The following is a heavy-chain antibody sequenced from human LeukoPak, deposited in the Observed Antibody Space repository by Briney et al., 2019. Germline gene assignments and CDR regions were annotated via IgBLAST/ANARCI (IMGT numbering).Heavy chain of an antibody. CDR1: GFTFSSYA. CDR3: AKDPRRRYHAENWFDP. D-gene: IGHD2-2*01. CDR2: ISGSGGST. V-gene: IGHV3-23*01. Sequence: PGESLRLSCAASGFTFSSYAMSWVRQAPGKGLEWVSAISGSGGSTYYADSVKGRFTISRDNSKNTLYRQMNSLRAEDTAGYYCAKDPRRRYHAENWFDPWGQGTLVTVSS. J-gene: IGHJ5*02.